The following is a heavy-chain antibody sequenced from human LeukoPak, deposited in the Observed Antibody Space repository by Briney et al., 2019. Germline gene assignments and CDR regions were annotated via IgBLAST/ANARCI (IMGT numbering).Heavy chain of an antibody. CDR1: GFIFSTYS. CDR2: ISSTSSYI. D-gene: IGHD3-10*01. V-gene: IGHV3-21*01. J-gene: IGHJ6*04. Sequence: GGSLRLSCVASGFIFSTYSMNWVRQAPGKGLEWVSSISSTSSYIYYADSLKGRFTISRDNAKNSLFLQMNSLRTEDTAVYYCARDYYGSGNSSYYYGLDVWGTGTTVTVSS. CDR3: ARDYYGSGNSSYYYGLDV.